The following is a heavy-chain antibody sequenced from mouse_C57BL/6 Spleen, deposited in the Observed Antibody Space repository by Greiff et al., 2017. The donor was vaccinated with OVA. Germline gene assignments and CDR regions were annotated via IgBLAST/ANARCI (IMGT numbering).Heavy chain of an antibody. D-gene: IGHD1-1*02. Sequence: EVKVVESGGGLVKPGGSLKLSCAASGFTFSDYGMHWVRQAPEKGLEWVAYISSGSSTIYYADTVKGRFTISRDNAKNTLFLQMTSLRSEDTAMYYCAREMVSYYFDYWGQGTTLTVSS. V-gene: IGHV5-17*01. J-gene: IGHJ2*01. CDR1: GFTFSDYG. CDR3: AREMVSYYFDY. CDR2: ISSGSSTI.